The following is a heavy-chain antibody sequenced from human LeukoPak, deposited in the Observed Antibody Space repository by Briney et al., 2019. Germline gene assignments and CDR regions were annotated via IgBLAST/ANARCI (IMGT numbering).Heavy chain of an antibody. Sequence: SETLSLTCAVYGGSFSGYYWSWIRQPPGKGLEWIAEINHSGSANYNPSLKSRVTISVDTSKNQFSLNLSSVTAADTAVYYCARVGCSGGTCYSRDFDFWGQGTLVTVSS. D-gene: IGHD2-15*01. J-gene: IGHJ4*02. CDR1: GGSFSGYY. CDR3: ARVGCSGGTCYSRDFDF. CDR2: INHSGSA. V-gene: IGHV4-34*01.